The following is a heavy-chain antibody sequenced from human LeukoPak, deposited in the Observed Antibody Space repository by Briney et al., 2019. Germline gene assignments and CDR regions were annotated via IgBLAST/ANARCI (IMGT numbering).Heavy chain of an antibody. CDR2: ISYDGSNK. CDR1: GFTFSGYG. J-gene: IGHJ6*02. CDR3: AKDYSNFVRGYYYGMDV. D-gene: IGHD4-11*01. Sequence: GGSLRLSCAASGFTFSGYGMHWVRQAPGKGLEWVAVISYDGSNKYYADSVKGRFTISRDNSKNTPYLQMNSLRAEDTAVYYCAKDYSNFVRGYYYGMDVWGQGTTVTVSS. V-gene: IGHV3-30*18.